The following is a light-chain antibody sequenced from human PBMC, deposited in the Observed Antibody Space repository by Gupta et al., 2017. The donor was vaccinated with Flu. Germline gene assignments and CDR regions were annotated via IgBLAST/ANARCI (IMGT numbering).Light chain of an antibody. CDR1: NIGTKS. J-gene: IGLJ3*02. CDR2: DDS. Sequence: GGNNIGTKSVNWYQQKPGQAPVVVVHDDSDRPSGIPERFSGSNSGNTATLTISRVEAGDEADYYCQVWDSSSHHRVFGGGTKLTVL. CDR3: QVWDSSSHHRV. V-gene: IGLV3-21*02.